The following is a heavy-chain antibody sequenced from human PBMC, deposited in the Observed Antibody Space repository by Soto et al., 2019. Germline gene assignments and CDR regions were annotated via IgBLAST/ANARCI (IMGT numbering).Heavy chain of an antibody. CDR2: FNPNSGDT. D-gene: IGHD6-13*01. Sequence: QVQLVQSGAEVKKTGASVKVSCKASGYTLSDYYMHWVRQAPGQGLEWMGWFNPNSGDTNYAQKFQGWVTMTRDTSITTAYMELSRLKSDDTAVYYCAREGGGIAAAGAGNDAFDIWGQGTMVTVSS. CDR3: AREGGGIAAAGAGNDAFDI. V-gene: IGHV1-2*04. J-gene: IGHJ3*02. CDR1: GYTLSDYY.